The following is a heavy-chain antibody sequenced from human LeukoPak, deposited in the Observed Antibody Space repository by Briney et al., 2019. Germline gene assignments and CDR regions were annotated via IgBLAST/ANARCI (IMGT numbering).Heavy chain of an antibody. V-gene: IGHV4-39*07. CDR3: ARAGKTLLNYDFDY. CDR1: GGSIISSSYY. D-gene: IGHD1-7*01. CDR2: IYYDRST. J-gene: IGHJ4*02. Sequence: SETLSLTCTVSGGSIISSSYYWGWIRQPPGKGLEWIGSIYYDRSTYYNPSLKSRVTISVDTSKNQFSLKLNSVTAADTAVYYCARAGKTLLNYDFDYWGQGTLVTVSS.